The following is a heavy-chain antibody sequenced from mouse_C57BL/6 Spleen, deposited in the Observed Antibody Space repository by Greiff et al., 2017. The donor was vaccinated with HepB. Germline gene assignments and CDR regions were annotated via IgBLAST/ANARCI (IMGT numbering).Heavy chain of an antibody. CDR1: GYTFTSYW. J-gene: IGHJ2*01. D-gene: IGHD3-2*02. Sequence: QVQLQQPGAELVMPGASVKLSCKASGYTFTSYWMHWVKQRPGQGLEWIGEIYPSDSYTNYNQKFKGKSTLTVDKSSSTAYMQLSSLTSEDSAVYYCARDSSGRYYFDYWGQGTTLTVSS. CDR3: ARDSSGRYYFDY. V-gene: IGHV1-69*01. CDR2: IYPSDSYT.